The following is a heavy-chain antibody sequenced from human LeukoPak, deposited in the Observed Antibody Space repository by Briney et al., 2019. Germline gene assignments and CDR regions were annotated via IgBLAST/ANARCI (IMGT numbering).Heavy chain of an antibody. CDR2: INHSGST. V-gene: IGHV4-34*01. Sequence: SETLSLTCAVYGGSFSGYYWSWIRQPPGKGLEWIGEINHSGSTNYNPSLKSRVTISVDTSKNQFSLKLSSVTAADTAVYYCARARLARVFDYWGQGTLVTVSS. CDR3: ARARLARVFDY. J-gene: IGHJ4*02. CDR1: GGSFSGYY.